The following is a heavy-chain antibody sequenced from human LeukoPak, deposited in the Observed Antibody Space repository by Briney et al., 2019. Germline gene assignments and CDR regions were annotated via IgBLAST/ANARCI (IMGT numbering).Heavy chain of an antibody. J-gene: IGHJ5*02. D-gene: IGHD2-2*01. CDR1: GGSISSSSYY. Sequence: PSETLSLTCTVSGGSISSSSYYWGWIRQPPGKELEWIGSIYYSGSTYYNPSLKSRVTISVDTSKNQFSLKLSSVTAADTAVYYCARHQIVVVPAAMANWFDPWGQGTLVTVSS. CDR2: IYYSGST. V-gene: IGHV4-39*01. CDR3: ARHQIVVVPAAMANWFDP.